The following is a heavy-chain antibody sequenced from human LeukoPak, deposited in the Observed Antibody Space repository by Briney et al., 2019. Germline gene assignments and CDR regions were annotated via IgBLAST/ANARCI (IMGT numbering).Heavy chain of an antibody. V-gene: IGHV1-2*02. Sequence: ASVKVSCKPSGHTFTAYYFHWVRQAPGQGLGWMGWINPNTSDTNYAQRFRGRVTLTRDTSISTAYLELSWLRTDDTAVYYCAKDDGYSSGWYGIPFDYWGQGTLVTVSS. CDR2: INPNTSDT. J-gene: IGHJ4*02. D-gene: IGHD6-19*01. CDR3: AKDDGYSSGWYGIPFDY. CDR1: GHTFTAYY.